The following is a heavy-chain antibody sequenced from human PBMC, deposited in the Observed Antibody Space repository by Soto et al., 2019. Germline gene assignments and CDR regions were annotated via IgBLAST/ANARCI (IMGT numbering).Heavy chain of an antibody. CDR3: ARVEGGTATPVVDVFDI. Sequence: ASETLSLTCTVSGGSISSGGYYWSWIRQHPGKGLEWIGDIYYSGSTYYNPSLKSRVTISVDTSKNQFSLKLSSVTAADTALYYCARVEGGTATPVVDVFDIWGPGTMVTVSS. D-gene: IGHD2-21*02. CDR1: GGSISSGGYY. J-gene: IGHJ3*02. V-gene: IGHV4-31*03. CDR2: IYYSGST.